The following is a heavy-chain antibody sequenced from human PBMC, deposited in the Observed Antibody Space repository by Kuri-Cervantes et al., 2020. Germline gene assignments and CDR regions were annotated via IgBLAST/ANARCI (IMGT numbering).Heavy chain of an antibody. CDR1: GFTFSSYW. D-gene: IGHD3-16*01. J-gene: IGHJ4*02. CDR3: AKDLGLGVFDY. Sequence: GGSLRLSCAASGFTFSSYWMHWVRQAPGKGLVWVSRINSDGSSTSYADSVKGRFTISRDNSKNTLYLQMNSLRAEDTAIYYCAKDLGLGVFDYWGQGTLVTVSS. V-gene: IGHV3-74*01. CDR2: INSDGSST.